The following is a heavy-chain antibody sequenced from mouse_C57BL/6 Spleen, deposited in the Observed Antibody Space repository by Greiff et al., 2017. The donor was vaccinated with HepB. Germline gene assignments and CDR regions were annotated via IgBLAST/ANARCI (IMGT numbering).Heavy chain of an antibody. CDR2: IYPGSGST. CDR1: GYTFTSYW. CDR3: ASLYYYGSEGYFDY. D-gene: IGHD1-1*01. Sequence: VQLQQPGAELVKPGASVKMSCKASGYTFTSYWITWVKQRPGQGLEWIGDIYPGSGSTNYNEKFKSKATLTVDTSSSTAYMQLGSLTSEDSAVYYCASLYYYGSEGYFDYWGQGTTLTVSS. V-gene: IGHV1-55*01. J-gene: IGHJ2*01.